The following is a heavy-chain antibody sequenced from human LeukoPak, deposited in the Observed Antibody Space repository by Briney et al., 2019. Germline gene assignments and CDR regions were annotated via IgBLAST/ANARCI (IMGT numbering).Heavy chain of an antibody. V-gene: IGHV4-4*07. J-gene: IGHJ1*01. Sequence: PSETLSLTCTVSGGSISSYYWSWIRQPAGKGLEWIGRIYTSGSTNYNPSLKSRVTISVDTSKNQFSLKLSSVTAADTAVYYCARDDRLQNAEYFQHWGQGTLVTVSS. CDR3: ARDDRLQNAEYFQH. D-gene: IGHD4-11*01. CDR1: GGSISSYY. CDR2: IYTSGST.